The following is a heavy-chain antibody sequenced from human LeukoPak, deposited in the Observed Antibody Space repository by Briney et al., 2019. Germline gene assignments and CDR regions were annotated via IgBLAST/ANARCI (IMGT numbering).Heavy chain of an antibody. J-gene: IGHJ4*02. Sequence: PGGSLRLSCAASGFTFSSYWMSWVRQAPGKGLEWVANIKQDGSEKYYVDSVKGRFTISRDNAKNSLYLRMNSLRAEDTAVYYCATGRGDYFRGEYYFDYWGQGTLVTVSS. CDR3: ATGRGDYFRGEYYFDY. CDR2: IKQDGSEK. CDR1: GFTFSSYW. V-gene: IGHV3-7*03. D-gene: IGHD4-17*01.